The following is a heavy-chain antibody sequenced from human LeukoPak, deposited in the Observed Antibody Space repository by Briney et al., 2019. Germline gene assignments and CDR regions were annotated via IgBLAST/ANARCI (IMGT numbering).Heavy chain of an antibody. J-gene: IGHJ6*03. V-gene: IGHV1-18*01. CDR2: ISAYNGNT. D-gene: IGHD6-6*01. CDR3: ARAAHYYYYMDV. CDR1: GYTFTTYG. Sequence: ASVKVSCKASGYTFTTYGISWVRQAPGQGLEWMGWISAYNGNTNYAQKLQGRVTMTTDTSTSTAYVELRSLRSDDTAVYYCARAAHYYYYMDVWGKGTTVTVSS.